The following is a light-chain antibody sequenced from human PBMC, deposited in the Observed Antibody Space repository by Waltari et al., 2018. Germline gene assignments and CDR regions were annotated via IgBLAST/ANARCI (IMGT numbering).Light chain of an antibody. CDR1: SRNVGGYDV. V-gene: IGLV2-11*01. CDR3: CSYEGSYSMV. J-gene: IGLJ2*01. CDR2: DVN. Sequence: QSALTQPRSVSGSPGQSVTIACTGTSRNVGGYDVVSWYQQNPGKAPKLMIYDVNMRPSGVPDRFSGSKSGNTASLTISGLQAEDEADYYCCSYEGSYSMVFGGGTRLTVL.